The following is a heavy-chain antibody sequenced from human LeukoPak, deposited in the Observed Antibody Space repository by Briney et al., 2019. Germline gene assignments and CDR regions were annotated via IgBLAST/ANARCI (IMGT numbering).Heavy chain of an antibody. CDR1: GGSISSHY. CDR2: IYYSGST. V-gene: IGHV4-59*11. J-gene: IGHJ4*02. D-gene: IGHD3-22*01. CDR3: ARADSDSSVGY. Sequence: SETLSLTCSVSGGSISSHYWSWIRQPPGKGLEWIGYIYYSGSTNYNPSLKSRVSISVDTSKNQFSLKLRSVTAADTAVYYCARADSDSSVGYWGQGTLVTVSS.